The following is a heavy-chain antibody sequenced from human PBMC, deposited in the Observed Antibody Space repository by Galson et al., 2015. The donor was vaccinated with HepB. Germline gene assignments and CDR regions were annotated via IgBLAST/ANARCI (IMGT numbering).Heavy chain of an antibody. Sequence: SLRLSCAASGFTVSSNYMSWVRQAPGKGLEWVSIIYSGTSTYYADSVRGRFTISRHNCKSTLYLQMNSLRAEDTAVYYCARGPRYYYDSSGPGYFDYWGQGTLVTVSS. CDR1: GFTVSSNY. CDR2: IYSGTST. CDR3: ARGPRYYYDSSGPGYFDY. V-gene: IGHV3-53*04. D-gene: IGHD3-22*01. J-gene: IGHJ4*02.